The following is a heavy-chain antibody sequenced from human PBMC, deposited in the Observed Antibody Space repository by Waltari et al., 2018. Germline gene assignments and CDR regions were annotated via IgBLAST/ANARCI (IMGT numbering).Heavy chain of an antibody. D-gene: IGHD3-22*01. Sequence: EVQLIQSGAEVWKPGGTLKIPCKVSGYTLSYYYVQWIQQAPGKGLEWMGLVDPEGGDKIYAEKFRGRVRTIADTSADTVYMELSSLTSEDTAVYYCALDRGYGTLDYWGQGTLVTVSS. CDR3: ALDRGYGTLDY. CDR1: GYTLSYYY. V-gene: IGHV1-69-2*01. CDR2: VDPEGGDK. J-gene: IGHJ4*02.